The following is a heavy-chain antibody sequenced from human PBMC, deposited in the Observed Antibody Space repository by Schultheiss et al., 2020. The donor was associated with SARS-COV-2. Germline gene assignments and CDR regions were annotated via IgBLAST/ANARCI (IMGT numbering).Heavy chain of an antibody. V-gene: IGHV3-21*01. Sequence: GGSLRLSCAASGFTFSSYSMNWVRQAPGKGLEWVSSISSSSSYIYYADSVKGRFTISRDNAKNSLYLQMNSLRAEDTAVYYCASHLLNWKWDYYYGMDVWGQGTTVTVSS. D-gene: IGHD1-1*01. J-gene: IGHJ6*02. CDR3: ASHLLNWKWDYYYGMDV. CDR1: GFTFSSYS. CDR2: ISSSSSYI.